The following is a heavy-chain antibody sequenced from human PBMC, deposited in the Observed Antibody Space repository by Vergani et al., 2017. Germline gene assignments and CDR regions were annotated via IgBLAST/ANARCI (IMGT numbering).Heavy chain of an antibody. V-gene: IGHV1-18*01. CDR3: ARDQPVMVRGVIIALDY. CDR2: ISAYNGNT. CDR1: GYTFTSYG. D-gene: IGHD3-10*01. Sequence: QVQLVQSGAEVKKPGASVKVSCKASGYTFTSYGISWVRQAPGQGLEWMGWISAYNGNTNYAQKLRGRVTMTTDTSTSTAYMELRSLRSDDTAVYYCARDQPVMVRGVIIALDYWGQGTLVTVSS. J-gene: IGHJ4*02.